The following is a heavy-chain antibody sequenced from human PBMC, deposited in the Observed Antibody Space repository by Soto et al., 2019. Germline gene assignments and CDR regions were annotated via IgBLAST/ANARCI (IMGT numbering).Heavy chain of an antibody. CDR1: GGASSSDY. CDR3: AKYTGSESLFYFD. CDR2: IFYARAI. V-gene: IGHV4-59*01. Sequence: QVQLQESGPGLVKPSETLSLTCIVYGGASSSDYWGWLLQPPGKGLEWIGYIFYARAINYNPSLKSRVTISIDASEKQFSLNQPSVTAADTACYYCAKYTGSESLFYFD. D-gene: IGHD5-12*01. J-gene: IGHJ4*01.